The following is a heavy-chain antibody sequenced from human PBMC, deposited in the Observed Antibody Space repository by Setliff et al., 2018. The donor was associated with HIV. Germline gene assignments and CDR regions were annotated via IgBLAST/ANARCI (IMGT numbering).Heavy chain of an antibody. D-gene: IGHD1-26*01. Sequence: SETLSLTCTVSGGSISNYYWSWIRQPPGKGLQWIGYIYYSGSTNYNPSLKSRFTISLDTSKNQFSLELSSVTAADTAVYYCARSMGAFDYWGPGALVTVSS. CDR2: IYYSGST. V-gene: IGHV4-59*12. CDR3: ARSMGAFDY. CDR1: GGSISNYY. J-gene: IGHJ4*02.